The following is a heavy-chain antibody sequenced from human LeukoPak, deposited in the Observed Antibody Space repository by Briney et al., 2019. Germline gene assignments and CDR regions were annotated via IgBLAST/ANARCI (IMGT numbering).Heavy chain of an antibody. Sequence: GGSLRLSCVASEFTFSSYAMNWVRQAPGKGLEWVSAISGSGGSTYYADSVKGRFTISRDNSKNTLYLQMNSLRAEDAAVYYCAKDPRLTMTTVTIGFDYWGQGTLVTVSS. J-gene: IGHJ4*02. D-gene: IGHD4-17*01. CDR1: EFTFSSYA. CDR2: ISGSGGST. V-gene: IGHV3-23*01. CDR3: AKDPRLTMTTVTIGFDY.